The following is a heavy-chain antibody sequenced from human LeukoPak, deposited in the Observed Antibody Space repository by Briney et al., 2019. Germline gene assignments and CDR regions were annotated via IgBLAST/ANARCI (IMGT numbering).Heavy chain of an antibody. Sequence: GASVKVSCKASGYMFTSYYIHWVRQAPGQGLEWMGIINPTGGSTIYAQRFQGRVTMTRDKSTSSVYMDLSTLTSEDTAVYYCARAEWSLGGHDAFDIWGQGTMVTVSS. D-gene: IGHD3-3*01. CDR1: GYMFTSYY. J-gene: IGHJ3*02. CDR2: INPTGGST. V-gene: IGHV1-46*01. CDR3: ARAEWSLGGHDAFDI.